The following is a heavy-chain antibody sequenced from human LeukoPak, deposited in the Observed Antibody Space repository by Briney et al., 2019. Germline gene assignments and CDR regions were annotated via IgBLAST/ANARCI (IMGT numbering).Heavy chain of an antibody. CDR1: GYTFTSYA. J-gene: IGHJ6*03. CDR3: ARDRQGYSYVPGPYYYYYMGV. D-gene: IGHD5-18*01. CDR2: INTNTGNP. V-gene: IGHV7-4-1*02. Sequence: ASVKVSCKASGYTFTSYAMNWVRQAPGQGLEWMGWINTNTGNPTYAQGFTGRFVFSLDTSVSTAYLQISSLKAEDTAVYYCARDRQGYSYVPGPYYYYYMGVWGKGTTVTVSS.